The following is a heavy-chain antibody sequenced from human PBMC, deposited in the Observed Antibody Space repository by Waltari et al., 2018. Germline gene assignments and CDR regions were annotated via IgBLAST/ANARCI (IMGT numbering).Heavy chain of an antibody. CDR3: ASQSAGSGWLSIDY. CDR2: RNPDGGST. J-gene: IGHJ4*02. V-gene: IGHV1-46*03. D-gene: IGHD6-19*01. Sequence: QVQLVQSGAEVKKPGASVKVSCKASGYPFTTYYMHWVRQAPGQGLEWVGIRNPDGGSTSYAQKFQDRLTMTRDTSTSTVDMQLTSLTSEDTAVYYCASQSAGSGWLSIDYWGQGTLVTVSS. CDR1: GYPFTTYY.